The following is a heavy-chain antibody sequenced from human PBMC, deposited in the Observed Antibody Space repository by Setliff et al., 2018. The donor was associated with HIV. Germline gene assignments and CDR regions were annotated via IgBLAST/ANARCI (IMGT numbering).Heavy chain of an antibody. CDR2: IYYSGST. J-gene: IGHJ6*03. CDR3: ARLRLLYYYYYMDV. Sequence: SETLSLTCAVSGYSISSGFYWGWIRQPPGKGLEWIGYIYYSGSTTYNPSLKSRVTISVDTSKNHFSLRLTSVTAADTAVYYCARLRLLYYYYYMDVWGKGTTVTVSS. V-gene: IGHV4-38-2*01. CDR1: GYSISSGFY.